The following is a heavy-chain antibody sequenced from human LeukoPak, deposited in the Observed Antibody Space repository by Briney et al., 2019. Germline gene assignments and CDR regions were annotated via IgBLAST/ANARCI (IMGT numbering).Heavy chain of an antibody. CDR2: IYSGGST. J-gene: IGHJ3*02. CDR1: GFTVSSNY. CDR3: ARSQFSGGISDAFDI. D-gene: IGHD6-13*01. V-gene: IGHV3-66*01. Sequence: GGSLRLSCAASGFTVSSNYMSWVRQAPGKGLEWVSVIYSGGSTYYADSVKGRFTISRDNSKNTLYLQMNSLRAEDTAVYYCARSQFSGGISDAFDIWDQGTMVTVSS.